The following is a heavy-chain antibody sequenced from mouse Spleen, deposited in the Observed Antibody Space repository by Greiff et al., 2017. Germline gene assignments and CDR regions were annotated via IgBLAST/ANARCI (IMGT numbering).Heavy chain of an antibody. CDR2: IDPENGDT. CDR1: GFNIKDYY. CDR3: NAITGTLDY. D-gene: IGHD4-1*01. Sequence: EVQLQQSGAELVRSGASVKLSCTASGFNIKDYYMHWVKQRPEQGLEWIGWIDPENGDTEYAPKFQGKATMTADTSSNTAYLQLSSLTSEDTAVYYCNAITGTLDYWGQGTTLTVSS. J-gene: IGHJ2*01. V-gene: IGHV14-4*02.